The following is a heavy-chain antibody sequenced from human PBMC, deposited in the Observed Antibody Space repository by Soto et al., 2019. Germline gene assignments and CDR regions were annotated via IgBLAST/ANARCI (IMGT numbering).Heavy chain of an antibody. CDR3: ARTTAVPNTLRSRYFFDY. Sequence: SETLSLTCSVSGGSVSNKTYYWSWIRQPPGKRLEWIGHVYYSGTTNYNPSLKSRVTISVDLSKNQFSLRLSSVTTADTALYYWARTTAVPNTLRSRYFFDYWGQGTLVTVSS. J-gene: IGHJ4*02. CDR2: VYYSGTT. V-gene: IGHV4-61*01. D-gene: IGHD4-17*01. CDR1: GGSVSNKTYY.